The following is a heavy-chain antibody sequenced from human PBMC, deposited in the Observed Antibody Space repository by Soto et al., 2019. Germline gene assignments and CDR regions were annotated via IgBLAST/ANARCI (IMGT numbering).Heavy chain of an antibody. Sequence: PGGSLRLSCAASGFTFSSYAMSWVRQAPGKGLEWVSVISGSGGSTYYADSVKGRFTISRDNSQNTLSLQMNSLRAEDTAVYYCAKRTMSSVWPFDYWGQGTLVTVSS. CDR2: ISGSGGST. D-gene: IGHD6-19*01. CDR1: GFTFSSYA. V-gene: IGHV3-23*01. J-gene: IGHJ4*02. CDR3: AKRTMSSVWPFDY.